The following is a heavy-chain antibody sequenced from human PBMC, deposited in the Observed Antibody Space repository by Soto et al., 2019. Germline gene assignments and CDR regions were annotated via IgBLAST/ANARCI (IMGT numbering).Heavy chain of an antibody. CDR2: ISAYNGNT. D-gene: IGHD6-13*01. CDR1: GYTFTSYG. V-gene: IGHV1-18*01. Sequence: ASVKVSCKASGYTFTSYGIIWVRQAPGQGLEWMGWISAYNGNTKYAQKLQGRVTMTTDTSTSTAYMEVRSLRSDDTAVYYCARDLGQQLVDYWGQGTLVTVSS. CDR3: ARDLGQQLVDY. J-gene: IGHJ4*02.